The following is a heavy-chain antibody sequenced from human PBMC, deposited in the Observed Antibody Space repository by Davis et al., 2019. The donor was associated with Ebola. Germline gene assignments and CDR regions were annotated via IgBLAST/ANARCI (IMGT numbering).Heavy chain of an antibody. CDR1: GGTFSSYA. D-gene: IGHD2-2*01. CDR2: IIPIFGTA. CDR3: ARSGLHQLLPEYYMDV. Sequence: SVKVSCKASGGTFSSYAISWVRQAPGQGLEWMGGIIPIFGTANYAQKFQGRVTITADESTSTAYMELSSLRSEDTAVYYCARSGLHQLLPEYYMDVWGQGTTVTVSS. J-gene: IGHJ6*03. V-gene: IGHV1-69*13.